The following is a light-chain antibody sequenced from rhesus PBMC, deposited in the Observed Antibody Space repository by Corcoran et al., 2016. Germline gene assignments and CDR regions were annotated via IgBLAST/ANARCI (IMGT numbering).Light chain of an antibody. Sequence: DIQMTQSPSSLSAFVGDRVTITCRASENVTNSLNWYHPKPGKAPEFLIYRASTLPTGVPSRFTGSGSGTEFFLTISSLQPEDVGTYYCKHGYGTPFTFGPGTKMDIK. CDR2: RAS. J-gene: IGKJ3*01. CDR1: ENVTNS. CDR3: KHGYGTPFT. V-gene: IGKV1-74*01.